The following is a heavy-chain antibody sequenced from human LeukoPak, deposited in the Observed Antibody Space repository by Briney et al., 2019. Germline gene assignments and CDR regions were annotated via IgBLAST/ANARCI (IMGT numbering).Heavy chain of an antibody. CDR3: ARGYCSGGSCYVAYFDY. CDR2: ISAYNGNT. V-gene: IGHV1-18*04. Sequence: ASVKVTCKASGYTFTSYGISWVRQAPGQGLEWMGWISAYNGNTNYAQKLQGRVTMTTDTSTSTAYMELRSLRSDDTAVYYCARGYCSGGSCYVAYFDYWGQGTLVTVSS. J-gene: IGHJ4*02. CDR1: GYTFTSYG. D-gene: IGHD2-15*01.